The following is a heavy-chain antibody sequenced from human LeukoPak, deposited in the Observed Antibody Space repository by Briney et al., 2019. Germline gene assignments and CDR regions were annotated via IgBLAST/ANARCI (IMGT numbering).Heavy chain of an antibody. V-gene: IGHV1-18*01. J-gene: IGHJ4*02. Sequence: GWISAYNGNTNYAQKLQGRVTMTTDTSTSIAYMELRSLRSDDTAVYHCARKRGYSYGPVDYWGQGTLVTVSS. CDR3: ARKRGYSYGPVDY. D-gene: IGHD5-18*01. CDR2: ISAYNGNT.